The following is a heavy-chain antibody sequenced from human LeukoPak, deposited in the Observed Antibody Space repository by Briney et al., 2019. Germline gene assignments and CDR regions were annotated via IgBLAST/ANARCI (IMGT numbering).Heavy chain of an antibody. D-gene: IGHD3-16*02. V-gene: IGHV4-39*07. CDR1: GGSISSSSYY. J-gene: IGHJ4*02. Sequence: SETLSLTCTVSGGSISSSSYYWGWIRQPPGKGLEWIGSIYYSGSTYYNPSLKSRVTISVDTSKNQFSLKLSSVTAADTAVYYCAREGRPVYDYVWGSYRYPYFDYWGQGTLVTVSS. CDR3: AREGRPVYDYVWGSYRYPYFDY. CDR2: IYYSGST.